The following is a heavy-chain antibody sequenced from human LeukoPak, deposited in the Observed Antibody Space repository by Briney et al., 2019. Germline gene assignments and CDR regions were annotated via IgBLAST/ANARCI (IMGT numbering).Heavy chain of an antibody. CDR2: LYYSGST. Sequence: SETLSLTCTVSGGSISSSSFYWDWIRQPPGKGLEWIGSLYYSGSTYYNPSLKSRVTISVDTSKNQFSLNLSSVTGADTAVYYCARLPSEYNWNYFDSWGQGTLVTVSS. CDR3: ARLPSEYNWNYFDS. J-gene: IGHJ4*02. D-gene: IGHD1-20*01. CDR1: GGSISSSSFY. V-gene: IGHV4-39*01.